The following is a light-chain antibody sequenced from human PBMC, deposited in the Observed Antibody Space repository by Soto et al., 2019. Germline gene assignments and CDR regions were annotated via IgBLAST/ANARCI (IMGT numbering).Light chain of an antibody. Sequence: DIQMTQSPSSLSASVGDRVTITCRASQSISSYLNWYQQKPGKAPKLLIYAASSLQSGVPSRFSGSGSGTDFTLTITRLEPEDFAVYYCQQYGTSPPTFGQGTKVEI. CDR1: QSISSY. V-gene: IGKV1-39*01. CDR2: AAS. J-gene: IGKJ1*01. CDR3: QQYGTSPPT.